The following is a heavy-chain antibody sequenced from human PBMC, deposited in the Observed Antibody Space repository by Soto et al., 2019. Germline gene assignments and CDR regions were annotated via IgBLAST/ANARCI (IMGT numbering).Heavy chain of an antibody. CDR2: IRSSGEST. J-gene: IGHJ6*02. CDR3: AKGGRRVLIPMDV. Sequence: QLLESGGGLVQTGGSLRLSCTASGFTFSNYAMRWVRQAPGTGLEWVSGIRSSGESTYYADSVKSRLTISRDNAKNMLYLQINRLRAEDTAVYYFAKGGRRVLIPMDVRGQGTSVTVSS. D-gene: IGHD2-8*01. V-gene: IGHV3-23*01. CDR1: GFTFSNYA.